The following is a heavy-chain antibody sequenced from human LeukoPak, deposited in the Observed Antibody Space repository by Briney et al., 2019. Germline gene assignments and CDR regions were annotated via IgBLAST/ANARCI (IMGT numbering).Heavy chain of an antibody. CDR1: GFTLDDYA. CDR3: AKDMYCSTTSCYAAGPYGMDV. D-gene: IGHD2-2*01. J-gene: IGHJ6*01. V-gene: IGHV3-9*01. CDR2: ISWNSGRI. Sequence: PGRSLRLSCAASGFTLDDYAMHWVRQAPGKGLEWVSGISWNSGRIGYAVSVKGRFTISRDNAKNSLYLQMNSLRAEDTALYYCAKDMYCSTTSCYAAGPYGMDVWGQGTTVTVSS.